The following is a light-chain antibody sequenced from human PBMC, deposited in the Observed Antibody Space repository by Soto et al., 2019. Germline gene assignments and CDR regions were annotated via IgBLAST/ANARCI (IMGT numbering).Light chain of an antibody. CDR3: QTWGTGYSL. CDR1: SGHSSYT. V-gene: IGLV4-69*01. Sequence: QPVLTQSPSASASLGASVKLTCTLSSGHSSYTIAWYQQQPEKGPRYLMKLNSDGSHSKGDGIPDRFSGSSSGAERYLTISSLQSEDEADYYCQTWGTGYSLFGGGTKLTVL. J-gene: IGLJ2*01. CDR2: LNSDGSH.